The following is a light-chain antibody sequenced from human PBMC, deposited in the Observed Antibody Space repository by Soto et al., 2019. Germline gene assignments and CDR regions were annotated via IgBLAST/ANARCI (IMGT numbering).Light chain of an antibody. CDR3: SSYAGSNIV. CDR2: EVY. J-gene: IGLJ1*01. Sequence: QSALTQPPSASGSPGQSVTISCTGTSSDVGGYNYVSWYQQHPGQAPKLMIYEVYKRPSGVPDRFSGSKSGNTASLTASGLQAEDEADYYCSSYAGSNIVFGTGTQLTVL. V-gene: IGLV2-8*01. CDR1: SSDVGGYNY.